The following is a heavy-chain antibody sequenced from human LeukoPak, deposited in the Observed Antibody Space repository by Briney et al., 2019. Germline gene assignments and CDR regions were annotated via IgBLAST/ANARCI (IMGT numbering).Heavy chain of an antibody. D-gene: IGHD1-26*01. CDR3: ARHGIVGATRWFDS. V-gene: IGHV4-38-2*01. CDR1: GYSISSGYY. CDR2: IYHSGST. J-gene: IGHJ5*01. Sequence: SETLSLTCAVSGYSISSGYYWGWIRQPPGKGLEWIGSIYHSGSTYYNPSLKSRVTISVDTSKNQFSLKLSSVTAADTAVYYCARHGIVGATRWFDSWGQGTLVTVSS.